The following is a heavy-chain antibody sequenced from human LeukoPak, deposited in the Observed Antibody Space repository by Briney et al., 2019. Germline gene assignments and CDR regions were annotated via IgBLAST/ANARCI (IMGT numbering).Heavy chain of an antibody. CDR3: ARDRFRD. J-gene: IGHJ4*02. D-gene: IGHD3-10*01. V-gene: IGHV4-39*07. Sequence: SETLSLTCTVSGGPISSSSYYWGWIRQPPGKGLEWIGSIYYSGSTYYNPSLKSRVTISVDTSKNQFSLKLSSVTAADTAVYYCARDRFRDWGQGTLVTVSS. CDR1: GGPISSSSYY. CDR2: IYYSGST.